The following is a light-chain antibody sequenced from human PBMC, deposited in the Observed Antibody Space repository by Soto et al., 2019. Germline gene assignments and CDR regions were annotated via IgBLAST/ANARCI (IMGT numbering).Light chain of an antibody. CDR3: LQYNNWPEYT. Sequence: EIVLTQSPGTLSLSPGERATLSCRASQSVGSSLAWYQQKPGQPPRILIFGASTRVTGVPARFSGSGSGTEFTLTITSLQSDDFAVYYCLQYNNWPEYTFGQGTKVDIK. CDR1: QSVGSS. CDR2: GAS. J-gene: IGKJ2*01. V-gene: IGKV3-15*01.